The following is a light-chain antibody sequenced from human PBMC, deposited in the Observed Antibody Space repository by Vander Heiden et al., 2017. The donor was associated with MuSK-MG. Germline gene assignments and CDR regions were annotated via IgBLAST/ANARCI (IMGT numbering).Light chain of an antibody. J-gene: IGLJ3*02. CDR1: TGNIGAGYD. CDR3: QSYDNRLSGWV. V-gene: IGLV1-40*01. CDR2: GNI. Sequence: VRQQPPPGSRGLGSRVISSSTGSTGNIGAGYDVHWYQQLPGTAPQLLIYGNIQRPSGVPDRFSGSKSGTSASLAITGRQAEDEADYYCQSYDNRLSGWVFGGGTKLTVL.